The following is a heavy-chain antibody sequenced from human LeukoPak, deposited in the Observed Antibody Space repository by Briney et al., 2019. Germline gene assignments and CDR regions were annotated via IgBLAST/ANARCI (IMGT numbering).Heavy chain of an antibody. CDR2: VSAYSGNT. Sequence: ASVKVSCKASGYTFTNYGISWVRQAPGQGLEWMGWVSAYSGNTNYAQNLQGRVTMTTDTSTSTAYMELRSLRSDDTAVYYCARAPDDYDFWSGPFDYWGRGTLVTVSS. V-gene: IGHV1-18*01. CDR1: GYTFTNYG. CDR3: ARAPDDYDFWSGPFDY. D-gene: IGHD3-3*01. J-gene: IGHJ4*02.